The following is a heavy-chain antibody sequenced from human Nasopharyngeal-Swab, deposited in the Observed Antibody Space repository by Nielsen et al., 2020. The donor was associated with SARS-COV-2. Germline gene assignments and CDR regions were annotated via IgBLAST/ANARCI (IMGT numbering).Heavy chain of an antibody. D-gene: IGHD5-24*01. V-gene: IGHV1-46*01. Sequence: WVRQAPGQGLEWMGIINPSGGSTSYAQKFQDRVTMTRDTSTSTVYMELSSLRSEDTAVYYCARAFRDGYNYGYWGQGTLVTVSS. J-gene: IGHJ4*02. CDR2: INPSGGST. CDR3: ARAFRDGYNYGY.